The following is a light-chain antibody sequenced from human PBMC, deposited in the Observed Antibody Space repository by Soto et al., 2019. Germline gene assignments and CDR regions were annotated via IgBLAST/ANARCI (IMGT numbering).Light chain of an antibody. V-gene: IGKV3-20*01. CDR1: QSVGSNY. Sequence: EIVLTQFPGTLSLSPGESATLSGRASQSVGSNYLAWYQQRPGQPPNLLIFGASHRAPDIPDRFSGSGSGTDFTLTISRLEPEDFAVYYCQQYGTSIQTFGQGTKVEIK. CDR2: GAS. J-gene: IGKJ1*01. CDR3: QQYGTSIQT.